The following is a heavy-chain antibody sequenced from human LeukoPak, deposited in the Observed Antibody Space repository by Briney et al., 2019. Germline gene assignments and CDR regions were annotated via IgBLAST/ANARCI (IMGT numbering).Heavy chain of an antibody. CDR3: ARAFTMYGVVFDY. V-gene: IGHV4-39*02. CDR2: SYYSGST. D-gene: IGHD3-3*01. J-gene: IGHJ4*02. Sequence: SETLSLTCTVSGGSISSSSYDWRWIRQPPGKGLEWIGSSYYSGSTYYNPSLKHRVPISVDTSKNQFSLKLTSATAADTAVYYCARAFTMYGVVFDYWGQGTLVTVSS. CDR1: GGSISSSSYD.